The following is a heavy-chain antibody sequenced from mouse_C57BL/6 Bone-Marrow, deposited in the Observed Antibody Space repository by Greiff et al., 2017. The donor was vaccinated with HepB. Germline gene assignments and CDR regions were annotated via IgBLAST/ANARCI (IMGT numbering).Heavy chain of an antibody. CDR3: ARQGQLRPFAY. V-gene: IGHV1-81*01. CDR1: GYTFTSYG. J-gene: IGHJ3*01. D-gene: IGHD3-2*02. Sequence: VQLQQSGAELARPVASVKLSCKASGYTFTSYGISWVKQRTGQGLEWIGEIYPRSGNTYYNEKFKGKATLTADKSSSTAYMELRSLTSEDSAVYFCARQGQLRPFAYWGQGTLVTVSA. CDR2: IYPRSGNT.